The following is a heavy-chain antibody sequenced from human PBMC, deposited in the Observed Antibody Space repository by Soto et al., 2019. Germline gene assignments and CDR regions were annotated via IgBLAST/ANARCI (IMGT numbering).Heavy chain of an antibody. D-gene: IGHD3-3*01. CDR1: GYTFTSYD. V-gene: IGHV1-8*01. Sequence: ASVKVSCKASGYTFTSYDINWVRQATGQGLEWMGWMNPNSGNTGYAQKFQGRVTMTRNPSISTAYMELGSLRSEDTAVYYCARHRRNPYYDFWSGYYKDNWFDPWGQGTPVTVSS. J-gene: IGHJ5*02. CDR2: MNPNSGNT. CDR3: ARHRRNPYYDFWSGYYKDNWFDP.